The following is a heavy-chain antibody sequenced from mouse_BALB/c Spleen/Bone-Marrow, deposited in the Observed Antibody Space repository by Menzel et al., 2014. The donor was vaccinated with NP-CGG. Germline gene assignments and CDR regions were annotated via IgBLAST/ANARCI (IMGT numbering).Heavy chain of an antibody. J-gene: IGHJ4*01. Sequence: EXQLQESGPELVKPGASVKISCKASGYTFTDXNXYWVXQSXXXXXXLXXXISPFNGGTGYNQNFRSKSTLTIDNSSSTAYMELRSLTSEDSAVYYCAITAYYAMDYWGQGTSVTVSS. CDR3: AITAYYAMDY. CDR2: ISPFNGGT. D-gene: IGHD1-2*01. V-gene: IGHV1S29*02. CDR1: GYTFTDXN.